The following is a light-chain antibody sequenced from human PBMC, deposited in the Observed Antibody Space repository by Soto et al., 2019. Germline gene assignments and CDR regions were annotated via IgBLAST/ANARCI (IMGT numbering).Light chain of an antibody. CDR1: SSDVGGYDY. CDR3: SSFTVNSTLV. Sequence: QYALTQPASVSGSPGQSITISCIGTSSDVGGYDYVAWYQHRPGRAPKVMIFDVGSRPSGISSRFSGSKSDNTASLTISGLQAEDEGDYYCSSFTVNSTLVFGTGTKLTVL. V-gene: IGLV2-14*03. J-gene: IGLJ1*01. CDR2: DVG.